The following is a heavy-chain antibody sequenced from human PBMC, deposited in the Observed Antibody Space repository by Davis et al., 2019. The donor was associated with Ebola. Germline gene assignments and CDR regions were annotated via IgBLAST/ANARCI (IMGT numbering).Heavy chain of an antibody. D-gene: IGHD3-10*01. CDR1: GYTFTKYW. CDR3: ARMGKSYYDSLWDY. Sequence: GESLKISCKGSGYTFTKYWIGWVRQLPGKGLEWMGVTWPGDSDTRYSPSFRGQVTISADQSFSTAYLQWSGLKASDTAMYYCARMGKSYYDSLWDYWGQGTLVTVSS. J-gene: IGHJ4*02. V-gene: IGHV5-51*01. CDR2: TWPGDSDT.